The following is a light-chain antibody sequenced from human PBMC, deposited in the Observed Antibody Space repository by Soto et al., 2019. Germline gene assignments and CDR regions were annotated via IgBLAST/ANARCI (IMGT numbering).Light chain of an antibody. CDR3: QHYGSSPWT. V-gene: IGKV3-20*01. J-gene: IGKJ1*01. CDR1: QSVSSSY. CDR2: GAS. Sequence: EIVLTQSPGTLSLSPGERATLSCRASQSVSSSYLAWYQQKPGQAPRLLIYGASSRPFGIPDRFSGSGSGTDFTLTISRLEPEDFAVYYCQHYGSSPWTFGQGTKVEIK.